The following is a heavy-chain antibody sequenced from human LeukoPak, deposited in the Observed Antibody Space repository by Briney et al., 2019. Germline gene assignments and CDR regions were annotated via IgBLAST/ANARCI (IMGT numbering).Heavy chain of an antibody. V-gene: IGHV4-59*01. CDR3: ARGQFLYSTGWPSTIRFDY. CDR2: IHYTGST. CDR1: GGSISSYY. Sequence: SETLSLTCTVSGGSISSYYWSWIRQPPGKGLEWIGYIHYTGSTNYNSSLKSRVTLSVDTSKNQFSLKLSSVTAADTAVYYCARGQFLYSTGWPSTIRFDYWGQGALVTVSS. J-gene: IGHJ4*02. D-gene: IGHD6-19*01.